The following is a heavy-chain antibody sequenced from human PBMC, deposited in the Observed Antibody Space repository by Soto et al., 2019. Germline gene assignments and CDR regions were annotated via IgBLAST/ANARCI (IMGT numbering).Heavy chain of an antibody. V-gene: IGHV4-30-2*03. Sequence: SETLSLTCAVSGGSISSGGYSWSWNRQPPGKGLEWIGYIYYSGSTNYNPSLKSRVTVSVDTSKNQFSLKVSSVTAADTAVYYCAILQGYCITTGCYGHYAMDVWGQGTTVTVSS. D-gene: IGHD2-2*01. CDR3: AILQGYCITTGCYGHYAMDV. J-gene: IGHJ6*02. CDR2: IYYSGST. CDR1: GGSISSGGYS.